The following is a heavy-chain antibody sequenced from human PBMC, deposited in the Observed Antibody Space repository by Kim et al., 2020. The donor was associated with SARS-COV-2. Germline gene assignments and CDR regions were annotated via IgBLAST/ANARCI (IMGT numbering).Heavy chain of an antibody. CDR1: GFTFSSYA. J-gene: IGHJ3*02. Sequence: GGSLRLSRAASGFTFSSYAMHWVRQAPGKGLEWVAVISYDGSNKYYADSVKGRFTISRDNSKNTLYLQMNSLRAEDTAVYYCARGLAAAGFDAFDIWGQG. V-gene: IGHV3-30-3*01. CDR2: ISYDGSNK. CDR3: ARGLAAAGFDAFDI. D-gene: IGHD6-13*01.